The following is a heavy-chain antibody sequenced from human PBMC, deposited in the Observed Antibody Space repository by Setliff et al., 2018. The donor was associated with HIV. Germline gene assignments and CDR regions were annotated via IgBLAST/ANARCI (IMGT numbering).Heavy chain of an antibody. CDR3: AREGGLQFLEWLLYWFDP. Sequence: SETLSLTCTVSGGSISSSSYYWGWIRQPPGKGLEWIGSIYYSGSTYYNPSLKSRATISIDTSKNQFSLKLSSVTAADTAVYYCAREGGLQFLEWLLYWFDPWGQGTLVTVSS. V-gene: IGHV4-39*07. CDR2: IYYSGST. CDR1: GGSISSSSYY. J-gene: IGHJ5*02. D-gene: IGHD3-3*01.